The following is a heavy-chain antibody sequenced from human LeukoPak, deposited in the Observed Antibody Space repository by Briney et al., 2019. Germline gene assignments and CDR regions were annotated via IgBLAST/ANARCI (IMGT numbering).Heavy chain of an antibody. Sequence: GGSLRLSCAASGFTFSNYAMTWVRQAPGKGLEWVSALSGSGGSAYYADSVKGRFTISRDNSKNTLYLQMNSLRAEDTAVYYCATQLTGSGSYYGIDYWGQGTLVTVSS. D-gene: IGHD3-10*01. CDR2: LSGSGGSA. J-gene: IGHJ4*02. V-gene: IGHV3-23*01. CDR1: GFTFSNYA. CDR3: ATQLTGSGSYYGIDY.